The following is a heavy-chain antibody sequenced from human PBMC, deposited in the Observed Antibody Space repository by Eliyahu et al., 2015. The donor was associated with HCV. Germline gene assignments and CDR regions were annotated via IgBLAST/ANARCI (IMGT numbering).Heavy chain of an antibody. CDR3: ARDGVPFTMIFGVVGFDP. D-gene: IGHD3-3*01. CDR2: ISAYNGNT. CDR1: GYTFTSYG. Sequence: HLLQSGAEVKKPGASVKVSCKASGYTFTSYGISWVRQAPGQGLEWMGWISAYNGNTNYAQKLQGRVTMTTDTSTSTAYMELRSLRSDDTAVYYCARDGVPFTMIFGVVGFDPWGQGTLVTVSS. J-gene: IGHJ5*02. V-gene: IGHV1-18*01.